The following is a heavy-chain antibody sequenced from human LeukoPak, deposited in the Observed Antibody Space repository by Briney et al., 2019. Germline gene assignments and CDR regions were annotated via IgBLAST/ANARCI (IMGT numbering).Heavy chain of an antibody. CDR3: AGLRNYFDY. V-gene: IGHV3-30*02. CDR1: GFTFSAYG. J-gene: IGHJ4*02. Sequence: GGSLRLSCAASGFTFSAYGMHWVRQAPGKGLEWVAFIQYDGHETYYADSVKGRFIISKDNTRNTLYLQMNSLRAEDTAVYYCAGLRNYFDYWGQGTLVTVSS. CDR2: IQYDGHET.